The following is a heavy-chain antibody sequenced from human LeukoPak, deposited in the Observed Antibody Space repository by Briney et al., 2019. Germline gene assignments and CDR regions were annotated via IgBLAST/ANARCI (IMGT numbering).Heavy chain of an antibody. CDR2: ISGSGGST. V-gene: IGHV3-23*01. Sequence: PGGSLRLSCAASGFTFSSYAMSWVRQAPGKGLEWVSAISGSGGSTYYADSVKGRFTISRDNSKNTLYLQMNSLRAEDSAVYYCAKTGVLRFLEWLPDYWGQGTLVTVSS. J-gene: IGHJ4*02. CDR3: AKTGVLRFLEWLPDY. D-gene: IGHD3-3*01. CDR1: GFTFSSYA.